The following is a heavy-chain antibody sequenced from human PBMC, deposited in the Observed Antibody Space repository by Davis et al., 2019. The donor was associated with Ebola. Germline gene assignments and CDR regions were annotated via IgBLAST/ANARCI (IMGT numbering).Heavy chain of an antibody. CDR1: GFTFSSYS. Sequence: GESLKISCAASGFTFSSYSMNWVHQAPGKGLEWVSSISSSSSYIYYADSVKGRFTISRDNAKNSLYLQMNSLRAEDTAVYYCARDLTFGGVIVVYYFDYWGQGTLVTVSS. CDR2: ISSSSSYI. CDR3: ARDLTFGGVIVVYYFDY. V-gene: IGHV3-21*01. D-gene: IGHD3-16*02. J-gene: IGHJ4*02.